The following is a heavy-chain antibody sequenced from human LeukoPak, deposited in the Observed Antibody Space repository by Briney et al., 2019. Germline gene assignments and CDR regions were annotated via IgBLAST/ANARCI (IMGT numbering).Heavy chain of an antibody. J-gene: IGHJ5*01. CDR3: ARPGSTSWFDS. D-gene: IGHD2-2*01. CDR1: GFTFSPYN. V-gene: IGHV3-21*01. CDR2: ISTSSVYK. Sequence: GGSLRLSCATSGFTFSPYNMNWVRQAPGKGLEWVSFISTSSVYKDYADSVKGRFTISRDNAKNSLYLQMNSLRAEDTAVYYCARPGSTSWFDSWGQGTLVTVSS.